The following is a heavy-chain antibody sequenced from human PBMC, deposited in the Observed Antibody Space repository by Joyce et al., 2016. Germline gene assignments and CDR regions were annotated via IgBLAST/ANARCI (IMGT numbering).Heavy chain of an antibody. Sequence: VQLEQSGPGLLKPSQTLSLTCTVSGVPISSSEYYWSWVRQPPGQGLEWMGYIFHSGSTRYNPSLKSRPVISSDTANNQFSLRLTSVTAADTAVYYCVRGGELELPFDYWGPGTLVTVSS. V-gene: IGHV4-30-4*01. CDR1: GVPISSSEYY. J-gene: IGHJ4*02. D-gene: IGHD1-1*01. CDR3: VRGGELELPFDY. CDR2: IFHSGST.